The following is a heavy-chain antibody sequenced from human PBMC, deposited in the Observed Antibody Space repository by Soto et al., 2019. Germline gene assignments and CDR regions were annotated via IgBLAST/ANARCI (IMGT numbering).Heavy chain of an antibody. CDR3: YFWAPPFAF. V-gene: IGHV3-66*01. D-gene: IGHD3-3*01. CDR2: IHADGTT. J-gene: IGHJ4*02. Sequence: LQNQGKGLEWASVIHADGTTSYADSVKGRFAISRDNSKNTLYLEMNNLRAEDTAMYYCYFWAPPFAFRGQRTLVTVSS.